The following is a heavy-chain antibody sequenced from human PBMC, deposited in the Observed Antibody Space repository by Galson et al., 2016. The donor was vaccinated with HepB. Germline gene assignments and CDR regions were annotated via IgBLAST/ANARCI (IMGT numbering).Heavy chain of an antibody. D-gene: IGHD6-13*01. CDR1: GVSISSSF. J-gene: IGHJ5*02. CDR2: IYYSRST. Sequence: SETLSLTCTVSGVSISSSFWSWIRQPPGKGLEWIGYIYYSRSTNYNPSLKSRVTLSVDTSKNQFSLKLTSVTAADTAVYYCARVRYSSSWYPGWFDPWGPGTLVTVSS. CDR3: ARVRYSSSWYPGWFDP. V-gene: IGHV4-59*01.